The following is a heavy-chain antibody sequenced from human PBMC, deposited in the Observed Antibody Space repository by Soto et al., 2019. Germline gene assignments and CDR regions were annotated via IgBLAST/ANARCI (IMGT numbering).Heavy chain of an antibody. CDR2: INPNSGGT. Sequence: ASVQVSCQASGYTFTGYYMQWVRQAPGQGLEWMGWINPNSGGTNYAQKFQGRVTMTRDTSISTAYMELSRLRSDDTAVYYCAREFTAVAGLVRDYWGQGTLVTVCS. D-gene: IGHD6-19*01. CDR1: GYTFTGYY. J-gene: IGHJ4*02. CDR3: AREFTAVAGLVRDY. V-gene: IGHV1-2*02.